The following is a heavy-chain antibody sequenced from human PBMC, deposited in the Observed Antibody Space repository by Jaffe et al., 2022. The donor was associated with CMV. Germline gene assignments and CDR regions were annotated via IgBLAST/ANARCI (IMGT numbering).Heavy chain of an antibody. CDR3: ARDRGIGSEVLMVRGHGNWFDP. Sequence: QVQLVQSGAEVKKPGASVKVSCKASGYTFTSYAMHWVRQAPGQRLEWMGWINAGNGNTKYSQKFQGRVTITRDTSASTAYMELSSLRSEDTAVYYCARDRGIGSEVLMVRGHGNWFDPWGQGTLVTVSS. CDR1: GYTFTSYA. J-gene: IGHJ5*02. D-gene: IGHD3-10*01. V-gene: IGHV1-3*01. CDR2: INAGNGNT.